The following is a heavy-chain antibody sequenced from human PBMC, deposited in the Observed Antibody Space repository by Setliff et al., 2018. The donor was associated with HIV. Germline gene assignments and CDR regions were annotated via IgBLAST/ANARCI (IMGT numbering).Heavy chain of an antibody. D-gene: IGHD6-19*01. V-gene: IGHV1-2*02. CDR3: ARPYSTGWYYFDY. CDR1: GYTFTSYD. Sequence: GASVKVSCKTSGYTFTSYDINWVRQASGQGLEWMGWINPNSGDTNYAQKFQGRVTMTTDTSISTAYMELSRLRSDDTAVYYCARPYSTGWYYFDYWGQGTLVTVSS. J-gene: IGHJ4*02. CDR2: INPNSGDT.